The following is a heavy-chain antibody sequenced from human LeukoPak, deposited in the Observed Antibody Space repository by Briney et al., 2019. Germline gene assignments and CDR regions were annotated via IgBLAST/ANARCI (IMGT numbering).Heavy chain of an antibody. CDR2: INHSGST. J-gene: IGHJ4*02. V-gene: IGHV4-34*01. D-gene: IGHD1-26*01. CDR1: GGSFSGYY. Sequence: SETLSLTCAVYGGSFSGYYWSWIRQPPGKGLEWIGEINHSGSTNYNPSLKSRVTISVDTSKNQFSLKLSSVTAADTAVYYCARVWSRIVGATTSSEYWGQGTPVTVSS. CDR3: ARVWSRIVGATTSSEY.